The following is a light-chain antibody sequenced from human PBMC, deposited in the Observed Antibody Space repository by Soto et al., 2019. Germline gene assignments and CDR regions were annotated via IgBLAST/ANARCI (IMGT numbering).Light chain of an antibody. Sequence: EIVLTQSPGTLSLSPGERATLSCRASQSVSSSYLAWYQQKPGQAPRLLIYGASSRATGIPDRFSGSGSGTDFTLTISRLEPEDVAVDYCQQYRSSPCALTFGGGTKVEIK. J-gene: IGKJ4*01. V-gene: IGKV3-20*01. CDR1: QSVSSSY. CDR3: QQYRSSPCALT. CDR2: GAS.